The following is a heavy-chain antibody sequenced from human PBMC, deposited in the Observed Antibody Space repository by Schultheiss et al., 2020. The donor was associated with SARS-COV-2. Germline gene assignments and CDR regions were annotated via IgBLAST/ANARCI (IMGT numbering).Heavy chain of an antibody. D-gene: IGHD6-19*01. CDR1: GGSISSFY. J-gene: IGHJ4*02. V-gene: IGHV4-59*08. Sequence: SETLSLTCTVSGGSISSFYWNWIRQPPGKGLEWIGYIHHTGSTSYNPSLKSRLTMSIDTSRNQFSLTLSSVTAADTAVYYCARHVSSGWPVLNYWGQGTLVTVSS. CDR3: ARHVSSGWPVLNY. CDR2: IHHTGST.